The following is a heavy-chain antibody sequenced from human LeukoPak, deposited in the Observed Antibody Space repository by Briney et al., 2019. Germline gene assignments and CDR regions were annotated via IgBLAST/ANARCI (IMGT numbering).Heavy chain of an antibody. Sequence: SETLSLTCAVYGGSFSGYYWSWIRQPPGKGLEWIGEINHSGSTNYNPSLKSRVTISVDTSKNQFSLKLSSVTAADTAVYYCARAYSSSNKFDYWGQGTLVTVSS. V-gene: IGHV4-34*01. CDR2: INHSGST. J-gene: IGHJ4*02. CDR3: ARAYSSSNKFDY. D-gene: IGHD6-13*01. CDR1: GGSFSGYY.